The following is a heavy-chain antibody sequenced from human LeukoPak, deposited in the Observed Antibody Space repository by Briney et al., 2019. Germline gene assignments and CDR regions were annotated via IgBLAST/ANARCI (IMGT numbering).Heavy chain of an antibody. D-gene: IGHD1-26*01. Sequence: PGGSLRLSCAASGFTFSSHWMHWVRQAPGKGLVWVSHISPDGSITNYADSVKGRFTISRDNSKNTVSLQMKGLRAEDTAVYYCAKDVRVGGGGMDVWGQGTPVAVSS. CDR1: GFTFSSHW. CDR2: ISPDGSIT. J-gene: IGHJ6*02. V-gene: IGHV3-74*01. CDR3: AKDVRVGGGGMDV.